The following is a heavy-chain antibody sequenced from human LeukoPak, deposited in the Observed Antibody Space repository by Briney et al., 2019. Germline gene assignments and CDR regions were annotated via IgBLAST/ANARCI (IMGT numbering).Heavy chain of an antibody. D-gene: IGHD3-10*01. CDR2: IYYSGNT. V-gene: IGHV4-59*01. CDR3: ARGRLGGSGSYYNVLDY. CDR1: GGSISSYY. Sequence: SETLSLTCTVSGGSISSYYWSWLRQPPGKGLEWIGYIYYSGNTNYNHSLKSRVTISVDTSRNQFSLKLSSVTAADTAVYYCARGRLGGSGSYYNVLDYWGQGTLVTVSS. J-gene: IGHJ4*02.